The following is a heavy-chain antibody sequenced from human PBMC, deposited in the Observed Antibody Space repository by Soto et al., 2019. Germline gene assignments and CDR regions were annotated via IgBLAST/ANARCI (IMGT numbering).Heavy chain of an antibody. CDR1: GYTFTSYS. CDR3: ARDLGLVLEYSSSPLSYYGMDV. Sequence: VKVSCKASGYTFTSYSMHWVRQAPGQRLEWMGWINVGNGDTKYSQKLQGRVTITRDTSASTAYVDLSSLRSEDTAVYYCARDLGLVLEYSSSPLSYYGMDVWGQGTTVTAP. CDR2: INVGNGDT. D-gene: IGHD6-6*01. J-gene: IGHJ6*02. V-gene: IGHV1-3*01.